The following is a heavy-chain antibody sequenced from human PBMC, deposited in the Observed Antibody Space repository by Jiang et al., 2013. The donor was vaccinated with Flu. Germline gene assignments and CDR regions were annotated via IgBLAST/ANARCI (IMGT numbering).Heavy chain of an antibody. CDR3: AKAALMDSSVSDDAFDI. J-gene: IGHJ3*02. D-gene: IGHD3-22*01. V-gene: IGHV3-9*01. CDR1: GFTFDDYA. Sequence: LLESGGGLVQPGRSLRLSCAASGFTFDDYAMHWVRQAPGKGLEWVSGISWNSGSIGYADSVKGRFTISRDNAKNSLYLQMNSLRAEDTALYYCAKAALMDSSVSDDAFDIWGQGTMVTVSS. CDR2: ISWNSGSI.